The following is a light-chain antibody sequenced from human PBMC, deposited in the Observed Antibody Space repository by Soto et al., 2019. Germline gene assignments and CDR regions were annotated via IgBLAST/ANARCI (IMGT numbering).Light chain of an antibody. Sequence: QSVLTQPPSVSGAPGQRVTLSCTGNTSNLGAGYDVHWYQQLPGAAPKLVIFGNRNRPSGVPERFSGSKSGASASLAITGLQAEDEADYYCQAYDYSLTASVFGGGTQLTVL. J-gene: IGLJ7*01. CDR3: QAYDYSLTASV. CDR2: GNR. CDR1: TSNLGAGYD. V-gene: IGLV1-40*01.